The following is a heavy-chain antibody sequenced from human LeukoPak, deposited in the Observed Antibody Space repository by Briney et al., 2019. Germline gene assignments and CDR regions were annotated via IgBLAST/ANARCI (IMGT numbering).Heavy chain of an antibody. Sequence: PSETLSLTCTVSGGSISSYYWSWIRQPPGKGLEWIGYIYYSGSTNYNPSLKSRVTISVDTSKNQFSLKLSSVTAADTAVYYCARGRATYYYDSSGYYYFDYWGQGTLVTVSS. CDR1: GGSISSYY. J-gene: IGHJ4*02. D-gene: IGHD3-22*01. V-gene: IGHV4-59*12. CDR3: ARGRATYYYDSSGYYYFDY. CDR2: IYYSGST.